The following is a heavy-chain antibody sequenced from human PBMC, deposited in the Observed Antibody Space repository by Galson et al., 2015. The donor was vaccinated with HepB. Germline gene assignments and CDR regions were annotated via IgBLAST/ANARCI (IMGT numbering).Heavy chain of an antibody. Sequence: SLRLSCAVSGLAFDHAWMAWVRQAPGKGLEWIGRLRGASTTTDLAAPAKGKFTISRDDSRNTMYLQVNSLETEDTAIYYCAWCNTITSMGVWGQGTRVTVSS. CDR2: LRGASTTT. V-gene: IGHV3-15*01. D-gene: IGHD5-24*01. CDR3: AWCNTITSMGV. J-gene: IGHJ1*01. CDR1: GLAFDHAW.